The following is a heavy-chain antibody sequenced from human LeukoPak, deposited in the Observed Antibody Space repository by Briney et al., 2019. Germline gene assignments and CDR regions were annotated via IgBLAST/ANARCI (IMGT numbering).Heavy chain of an antibody. D-gene: IGHD6-6*01. CDR1: SGSISSSSYY. CDR2: ISYSGST. Sequence: SETLSLTCTVSSGSISSSSYYWGWIRQPPGKGLEWIGSISYSGSTYYNPSLKSRVTISVDTSKNQFSLNLSSVTAADTAVYYCAPTYSSSSQSSFDFWGQGTLVTVSS. CDR3: APTYSSSSQSSFDF. J-gene: IGHJ4*02. V-gene: IGHV4-39*01.